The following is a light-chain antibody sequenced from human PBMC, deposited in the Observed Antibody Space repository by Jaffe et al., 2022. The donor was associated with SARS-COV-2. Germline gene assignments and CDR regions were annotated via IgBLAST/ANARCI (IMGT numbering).Light chain of an antibody. CDR2: EVS. CDR3: SSYAGSTNYV. CDR1: SGDVGYYNY. Sequence: QSALTQPPSASGSPGQTVTISCTGTSGDVGYYNYVSWYQQHPGKAPKVIIYEVSKRPSGVPDRFSGSKSGNTASLTVSGLQAEDEADYHCSSYAGSTNYVFGTGTKVTVL. V-gene: IGLV2-8*01. J-gene: IGLJ1*01.